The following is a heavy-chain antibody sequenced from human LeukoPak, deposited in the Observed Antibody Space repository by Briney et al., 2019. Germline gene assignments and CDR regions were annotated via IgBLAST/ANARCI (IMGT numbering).Heavy chain of an antibody. CDR1: GGTFSSYA. V-gene: IGHV1-69*04. J-gene: IGHJ6*02. D-gene: IGHD4-17*01. Sequence: ASVKVSCKASGGTFSSYAISWVRQAPGQGLEWMGRIIPILGIANYAQKFQGRVTITADKSTSTAYMELSSLRSEDTAVYYCARETFTVTTLVYCYYGMDVWGQGTTVTVSS. CDR2: IIPILGIA. CDR3: ARETFTVTTLVYCYYGMDV.